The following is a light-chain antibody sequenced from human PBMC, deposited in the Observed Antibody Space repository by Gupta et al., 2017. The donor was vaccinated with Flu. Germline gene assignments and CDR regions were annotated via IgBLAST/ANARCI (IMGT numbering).Light chain of an antibody. Sequence: PAALPVSPWERATLSCRASQSVNTFLAWYQQKPRQAPRLLIFDSSTRAPGIPARFSGSGSGTEFTLTVTSLQSEDFAVYYCQQYKNWPPTFGGGTKVEIK. CDR2: DSS. CDR1: QSVNTF. CDR3: QQYKNWPPT. V-gene: IGKV3-15*01. J-gene: IGKJ4*01.